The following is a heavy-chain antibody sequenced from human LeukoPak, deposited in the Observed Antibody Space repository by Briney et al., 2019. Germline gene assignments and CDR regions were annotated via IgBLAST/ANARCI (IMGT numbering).Heavy chain of an antibody. Sequence: PSQTLSLTCAVSGASISSGGYSWRWIRQPPGKGLEWIGYIYHSGSTYYNPSLKSRVTISVDRSKNQFSLKLSSVTAADTAVYYCARVTMGSSSGAFDIWGQGTMVTVSS. D-gene: IGHD5-24*01. CDR3: ARVTMGSSSGAFDI. J-gene: IGHJ3*02. CDR1: GASISSGGYS. V-gene: IGHV4-30-2*01. CDR2: IYHSGST.